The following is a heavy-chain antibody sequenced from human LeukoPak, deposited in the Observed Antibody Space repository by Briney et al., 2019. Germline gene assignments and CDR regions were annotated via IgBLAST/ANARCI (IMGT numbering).Heavy chain of an antibody. CDR2: TWYDGSNK. J-gene: IGHJ6*02. Sequence: GGSLRLSCVASGFTFNSYGIHWVRQTPGKGLEWVAVTWYDGSNKYYADSVKGRFTISRDNSKNTLYLQMNSLRAEDTAVYYCAKENTSGYRSFYYYYGMDVWGQGTTVTVSS. CDR3: AKENTSGYRSFYYYYGMDV. CDR1: GFTFNSYG. D-gene: IGHD3-22*01. V-gene: IGHV3-33*06.